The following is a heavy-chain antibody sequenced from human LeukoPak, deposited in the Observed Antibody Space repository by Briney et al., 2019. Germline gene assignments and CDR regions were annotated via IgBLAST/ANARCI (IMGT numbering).Heavy chain of an antibody. CDR1: SGSISTSNYY. CDR3: ARGWYDFWSGYRRDAFDI. V-gene: IGHV4-39*07. Sequence: SETLSLTCTVSSGSISTSNYYWGWVRQPPGKALEWIGNIFYSGSTYYSPSLKSRVTISLDTSRNQFSLKLSSVTAADTAVYYCARGWYDFWSGYRRDAFDIWGQGTMVTVSS. J-gene: IGHJ3*02. D-gene: IGHD3-3*01. CDR2: IFYSGST.